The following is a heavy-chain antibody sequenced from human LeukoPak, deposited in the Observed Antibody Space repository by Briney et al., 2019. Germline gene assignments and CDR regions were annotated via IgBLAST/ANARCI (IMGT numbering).Heavy chain of an antibody. V-gene: IGHV3-23*01. Sequence: GRSLRLSCAASGFTFDDYAMHWVRQAPGKGLEWVSAISGSGGSTYYADSVKGRFTISRDNSKNTLYLQMNSLRAEDTAVYYCAKGITFGGVIVIPFLDYWGQGTLVTVSS. CDR3: AKGITFGGVIVIPFLDY. CDR2: ISGSGGST. D-gene: IGHD3-16*02. J-gene: IGHJ4*02. CDR1: GFTFDDYA.